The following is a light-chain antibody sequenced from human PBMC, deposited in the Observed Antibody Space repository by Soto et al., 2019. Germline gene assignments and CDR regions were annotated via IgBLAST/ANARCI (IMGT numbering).Light chain of an antibody. J-gene: IGKJ1*01. CDR1: QSVNTN. Sequence: EIVMTQSPATLSVSPGERATLSCRASQSVNTNLAGYQQKPGQAPRLLIYGASTRATGIPARFSGSGSGTEFTLTINSLQSEDFAIYYCQQYNNWPGTFGQGTKVDIK. CDR2: GAS. CDR3: QQYNNWPGT. V-gene: IGKV3-15*01.